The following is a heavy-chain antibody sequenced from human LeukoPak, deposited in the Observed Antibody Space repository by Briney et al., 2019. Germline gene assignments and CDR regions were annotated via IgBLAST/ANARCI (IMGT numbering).Heavy chain of an antibody. J-gene: IGHJ4*02. CDR3: ARGTMVRGVIILFDY. D-gene: IGHD3-10*01. CDR2: TYYRSKWYN. Sequence: SQTLSLTCAISGDSISSNSAAWNWIRQSPSRGLEWLGRTYYRSKWYNDYAVSVKSRITINPDTSKNQFSLQLNSVTPEDTAVYYCARGTMVRGVIILFDYWGQGTLVTVS. CDR1: GDSISSNSAA. V-gene: IGHV6-1*01.